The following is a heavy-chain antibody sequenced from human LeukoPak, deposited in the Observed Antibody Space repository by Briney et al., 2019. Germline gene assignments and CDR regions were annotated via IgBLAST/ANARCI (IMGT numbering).Heavy chain of an antibody. Sequence: KPSETLSLTCTFSGGSINNFYWSWIRQPARKGLEWIGRIHASENTNYNPSLKSRVTMSVDTSKNQFSLKLSSVTAADTAVYYCARGSNYYGSGSAYYYYMDVWGKGTTVTVSS. CDR1: GGSINNFY. V-gene: IGHV4-4*07. D-gene: IGHD3-10*01. CDR2: IHASENT. CDR3: ARGSNYYGSGSAYYYYMDV. J-gene: IGHJ6*03.